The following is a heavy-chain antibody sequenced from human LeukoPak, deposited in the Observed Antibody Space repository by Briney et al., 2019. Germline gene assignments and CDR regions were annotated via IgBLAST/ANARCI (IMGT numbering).Heavy chain of an antibody. D-gene: IGHD6-19*01. J-gene: IGHJ5*02. CDR2: ISYDGNSK. CDR3: AKDLYGSGWYNYFDP. CDR1: GFTPSTYG. Sequence: PGRSLRLSCAASGFTPSTYGMHWVRQAPGKGLEWVAMISYDGNSKQYADLVKGRFTISRDNSKNTLYLQMNSLRTEDTAVYHCAKDLYGSGWYNYFDPWGQGALVTVSS. V-gene: IGHV3-30*18.